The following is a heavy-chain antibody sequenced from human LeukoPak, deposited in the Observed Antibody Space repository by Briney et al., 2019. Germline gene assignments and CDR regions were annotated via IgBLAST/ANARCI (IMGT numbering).Heavy chain of an antibody. V-gene: IGHV1-46*01. Sequence: ASVKVSCEASGYTFTSYYMHWVRQAPGQGLEWMGIINPSGGSTSYAQKFQGRVTMTRDTSTSTVYMELSSLRSEDTAVYYCARGGNYYDSSGYCLYWGQGTLVTVSA. CDR3: ARGGNYYDSSGYCLY. J-gene: IGHJ4*02. CDR1: GYTFTSYY. D-gene: IGHD3-22*01. CDR2: INPSGGST.